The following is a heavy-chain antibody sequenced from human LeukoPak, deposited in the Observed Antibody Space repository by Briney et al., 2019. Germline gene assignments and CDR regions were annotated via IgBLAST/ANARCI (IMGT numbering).Heavy chain of an antibody. J-gene: IGHJ4*02. CDR2: ISGSDYI. D-gene: IGHD3-10*01. Sequence: GGSLRLSCVASGFIFTDHWMSWVRQAPGKGLEWVSAISGSDYIYYADSVKGRFTISRDNAKNSLYLQMTSLRAEDTAVYYCASTNHYYGSGTYDYYFDYWGQGTLLTVSS. V-gene: IGHV3-69-1*01. CDR1: GFIFTDHW. CDR3: ASTNHYYGSGTYDYYFDY.